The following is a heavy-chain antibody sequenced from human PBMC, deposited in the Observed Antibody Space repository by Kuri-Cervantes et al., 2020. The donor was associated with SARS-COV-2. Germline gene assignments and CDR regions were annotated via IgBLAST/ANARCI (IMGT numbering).Heavy chain of an antibody. CDR3: ATTSGRAARYGLDV. Sequence: GESLKISRKVSGYSFITYWIGWVRQMPGKGLEWMGIIFLADSDTRYSPSFQGQVTISADKAISTAYMQWTSLKASDTAVYYCATTSGRAARYGLDVWGQGTTVT. CDR2: IFLADSDT. CDR1: GYSFITYW. J-gene: IGHJ6*01. V-gene: IGHV5-51*01. D-gene: IGHD6-6*01.